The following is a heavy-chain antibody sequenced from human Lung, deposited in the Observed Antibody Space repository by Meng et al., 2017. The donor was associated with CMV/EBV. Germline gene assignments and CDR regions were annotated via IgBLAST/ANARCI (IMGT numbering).Heavy chain of an antibody. V-gene: IGHV3-66*03. Sequence: GESXKISCEASGLSIGGNYMSWVRQAPGKGLVWVAVIYISEKTYYADSVKGRFTISRDKSKNTIYLQMQSLAVEDTAVYYCARDRGCRGTTCHTSYFYGLDVWGQGTTVTVSS. D-gene: IGHD3-22*01. CDR2: IYISEKT. J-gene: IGHJ6*02. CDR3: ARDRGCRGTTCHTSYFYGLDV. CDR1: GLSIGGNY.